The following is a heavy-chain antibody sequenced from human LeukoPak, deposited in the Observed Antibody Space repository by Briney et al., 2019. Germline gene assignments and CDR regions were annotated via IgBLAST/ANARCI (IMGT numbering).Heavy chain of an antibody. CDR1: GFTFSSYG. D-gene: IGHD3-10*01. V-gene: IGHV3-23*01. CDR3: AKEVTMVRAFDY. J-gene: IGHJ4*02. Sequence: GGSLRLSCAASGFTFSSYGMHWVRQAPGKGLEWVSAISGSGGSTYYADSVKGRFTISRDNSKNTPYLQMNSLRAEDTAVYYCAKEVTMVRAFDYWGQGTLVTVSS. CDR2: ISGSGGST.